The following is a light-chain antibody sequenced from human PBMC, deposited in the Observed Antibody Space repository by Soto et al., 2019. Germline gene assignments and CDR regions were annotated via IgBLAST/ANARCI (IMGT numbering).Light chain of an antibody. CDR2: GAS. V-gene: IGKV3-15*01. Sequence: EIVMTQSPATLSLSPGERATLSCRASQSVRSNLAWYLQKPGQAPRLLIYGASTRAAAIPARFSGSGSGTEFTLTISSLQSEDFAVYYCQQYNNWPRTFGQGTKLEIK. J-gene: IGKJ2*01. CDR1: QSVRSN. CDR3: QQYNNWPRT.